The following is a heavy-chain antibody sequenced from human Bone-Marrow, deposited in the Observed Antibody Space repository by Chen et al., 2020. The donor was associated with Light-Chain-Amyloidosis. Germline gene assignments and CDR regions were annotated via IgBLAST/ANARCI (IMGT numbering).Heavy chain of an antibody. D-gene: IGHD6-19*01. CDR1: GFSFNTYS. CDR3: VRDGQWLAQPFDF. V-gene: IGHV3-21*02. Sequence: RLVESGGGLVKPGESLRLSCAASGFSFNTYSMNWVRQAPGKGLEWVSSVSSSSNYIYYAESVKGRFTISRENARNSLYLQMDSLRVEDTATYYCVRDGQWLAQPFDFWGQGTLVAVSS. CDR2: VSSSSNYI. J-gene: IGHJ4*02.